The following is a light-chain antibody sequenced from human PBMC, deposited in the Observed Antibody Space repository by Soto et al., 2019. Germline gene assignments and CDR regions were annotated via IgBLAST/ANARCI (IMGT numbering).Light chain of an antibody. CDR2: GAS. CDR3: QQYGSSLPWT. J-gene: IGKJ1*01. V-gene: IGKV3-20*01. CDR1: QSVSSSD. Sequence: EIVLTQSPGTLSLSPGERATLSCRASQSVSSSDLAWYQQKPGQAPRLLIYGASSRATGIPYRFSGSGSGTDFTLTISRLEPEDVAVYDCQQYGSSLPWTFGQGTKVEIK.